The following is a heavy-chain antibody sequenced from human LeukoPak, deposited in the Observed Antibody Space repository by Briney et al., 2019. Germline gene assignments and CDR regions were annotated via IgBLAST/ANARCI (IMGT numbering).Heavy chain of an antibody. CDR3: ARAYYDSSGSLGGY. D-gene: IGHD3-22*01. V-gene: IGHV3-30*03. J-gene: IGHJ4*02. Sequence: GGSLRLSCAASGFTFSSYGMHWVRQAPGKGLEWVAVISYDGSNKYYADSVKGRFTISRDNSKNTLYLQMNSLRAEDTAVYYCARAYYDSSGSLGGYWGQGTLVTVSS. CDR2: ISYDGSNK. CDR1: GFTFSSYG.